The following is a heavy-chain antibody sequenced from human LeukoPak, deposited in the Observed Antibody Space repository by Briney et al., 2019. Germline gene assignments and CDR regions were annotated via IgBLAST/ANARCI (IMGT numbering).Heavy chain of an antibody. CDR2: IRASGDRT. CDR1: GFIFSSYA. Sequence: SGGSLRLSCAASGFIFSSYAMSWVRQAPGEGLQWVSAIRASGDRTYYADSVKGRFTISRDNSKNTLFLQMSSLRAEDTAVYYCAKGGWLEFWGQGTLVTVSS. V-gene: IGHV3-23*01. J-gene: IGHJ4*02. CDR3: AKGGWLEF.